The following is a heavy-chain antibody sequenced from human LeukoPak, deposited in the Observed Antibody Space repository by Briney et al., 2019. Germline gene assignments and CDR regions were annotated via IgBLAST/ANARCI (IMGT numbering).Heavy chain of an antibody. Sequence: GGSLRLSCAASGFTFSSYAMSWVRQAPGKGLEWVSAISGSGGSTYYADSVKGRFTISRDNSKNTLYLQMNSLRAEDTAVYYCAKDSSSWFNPNWFDPWGQGTLVTVSS. CDR3: AKDSSSWFNPNWFDP. J-gene: IGHJ5*02. CDR1: GFTFSSYA. V-gene: IGHV3-23*01. D-gene: IGHD6-13*01. CDR2: ISGSGGST.